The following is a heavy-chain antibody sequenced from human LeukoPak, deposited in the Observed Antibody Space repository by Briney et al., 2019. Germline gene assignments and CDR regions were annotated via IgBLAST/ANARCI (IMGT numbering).Heavy chain of an antibody. CDR2: ISYDGSNK. J-gene: IGHJ4*02. Sequence: GGSLRLSCAASGFTFSSYAMHWVRQAPGKGLEWVAVISYDGSNKYYADSVEGRFTISRDNSKNTLYLQMNSLRAEDTAVYYCARDRGYCSSTSCYALYYFDYWGQGTLVTVSS. CDR1: GFTFSSYA. V-gene: IGHV3-30*04. D-gene: IGHD2-2*03. CDR3: ARDRGYCSSTSCYALYYFDY.